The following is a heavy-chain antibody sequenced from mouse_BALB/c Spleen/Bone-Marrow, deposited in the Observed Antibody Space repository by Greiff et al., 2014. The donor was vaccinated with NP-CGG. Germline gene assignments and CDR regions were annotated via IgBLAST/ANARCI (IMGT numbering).Heavy chain of an antibody. V-gene: IGHV14-3*02. CDR3: ARVYPNAMDY. Sequence: VQLQQPGAELVKPGASVKLSCTASGFNIKDTYMHWVKQRPEQGLEWIGRIVPANGNTKYDPKFQGKATITADTSSNTAYLQLSSLTSEDTAVYYCARVYPNAMDYWGQGTSVTVSS. CDR2: IVPANGNT. CDR1: GFNIKDTY. D-gene: IGHD2-1*01. J-gene: IGHJ4*01.